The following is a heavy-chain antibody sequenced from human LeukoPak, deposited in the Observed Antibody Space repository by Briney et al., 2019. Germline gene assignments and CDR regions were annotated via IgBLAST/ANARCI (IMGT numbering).Heavy chain of an antibody. CDR3: ARAAGTNWFDP. J-gene: IGHJ5*02. Sequence: SQTLSLTCVISGDSVSSNIVAWNWIRQPPSRGLEWLGRTYYRSKWYNEYAVSVKSRITINPDTSKNQFSLQLNSVTPEDTSVYYCARAAGTNWFDPWGQGTLVTVSS. CDR1: GDSVSSNIVA. D-gene: IGHD3-10*01. CDR2: TYYRSKWYN. V-gene: IGHV6-1*01.